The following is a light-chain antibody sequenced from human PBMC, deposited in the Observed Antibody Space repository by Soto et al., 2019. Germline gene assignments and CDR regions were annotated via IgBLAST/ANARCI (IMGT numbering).Light chain of an antibody. CDR3: QHRSNWLA. Sequence: EIVMSQSPGTLSLSPGERATLSCRASQSVTSNSLAWYQQKPGQAPRLLIYGASTRATGIPARFSGSGSGTDFTLTITSLEPEDFAVYYCQHRSNWLAFGGGTKVDIK. CDR1: QSVTSNS. J-gene: IGKJ4*01. CDR2: GAS. V-gene: IGKV3D-20*02.